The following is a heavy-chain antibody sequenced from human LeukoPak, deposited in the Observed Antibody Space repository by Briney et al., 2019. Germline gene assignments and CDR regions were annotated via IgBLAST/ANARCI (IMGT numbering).Heavy chain of an antibody. D-gene: IGHD2-15*01. CDR2: ISGDGAGR. CDR3: AKDLPKKNLYLSIVAAGGSRGMDV. J-gene: IGHJ6*02. Sequence: GGSLRLSCAASGFSIGDYAMHWVRQVPGKGLEWVSLISGDGAGRYYVDSVKGRFTISRDNSKNSLYLQMNSLRREDTGLYYCAKDLPKKNLYLSIVAAGGSRGMDVWGQGTTVTVSS. CDR1: GFSIGDYA. V-gene: IGHV3-43*02.